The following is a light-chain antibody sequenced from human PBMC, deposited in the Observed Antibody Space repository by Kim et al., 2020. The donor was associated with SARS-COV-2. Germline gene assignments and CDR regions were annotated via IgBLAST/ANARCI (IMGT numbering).Light chain of an antibody. CDR2: YDS. V-gene: IGLV3-21*04. CDR3: QVWDSSSDHWV. CDR1: NIGSKS. Sequence: PGKSARITCGGTNIGSKSVHWYQQKPGQAPVLVIYYDSDRPSGIPERFSGSNSGNTATLTISRVEAGDEADYYCQVWDSSSDHWVFGGGTHLTVL. J-gene: IGLJ3*02.